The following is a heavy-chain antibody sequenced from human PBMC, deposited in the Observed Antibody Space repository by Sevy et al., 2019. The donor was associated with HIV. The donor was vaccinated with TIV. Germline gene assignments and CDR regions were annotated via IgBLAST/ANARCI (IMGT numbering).Heavy chain of an antibody. J-gene: IGHJ4*02. D-gene: IGHD2-8*01. CDR1: GFTFSKYS. V-gene: IGHV3-23*01. CDR3: AREGCTKPHDY. Sequence: GGSLRLSCAASGFTFSKYSMSWVRQPPGKGLEWVSTLSFGCGEINYADSVKGRFTISRDNSKSWVYLQMNILRPEDTAVYYCAREGCTKPHDYWGQGTLVTVSS. CDR2: LSFGCGEI.